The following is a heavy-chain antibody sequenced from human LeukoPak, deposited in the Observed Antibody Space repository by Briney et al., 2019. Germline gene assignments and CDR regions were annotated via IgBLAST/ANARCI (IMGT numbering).Heavy chain of an antibody. D-gene: IGHD3-22*01. V-gene: IGHV4-39*01. CDR2: IYYSGST. CDR3: AGGAFYDSSGRTAGFDY. CDR1: GGSISSSSYY. Sequence: SETLSLTCTVSGGSISSSSYYWGWIRQPPGKGLEWIGSIYYSGSTYYNPSLKSRVTISVDTSKNQFSLKLSSVTAADTAVYYCAGGAFYDSSGRTAGFDYWGQGTLVTVSS. J-gene: IGHJ4*02.